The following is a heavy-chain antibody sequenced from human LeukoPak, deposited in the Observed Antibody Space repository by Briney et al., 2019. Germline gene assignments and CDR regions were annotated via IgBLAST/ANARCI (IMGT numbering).Heavy chain of an antibody. D-gene: IGHD3-22*01. CDR2: IYYSGST. V-gene: IGHV4-59*01. Sequence: SETLSLTCTVSGGSISSYYWSWIRQPPGKELEWIGYIYYSGSTNYNPSLKSRVTISVDTSKNQFSLKLSSVTAADTAVYYCARDYYDSSGYYPYYYGMDVWGQGTTVTVSS. CDR1: GGSISSYY. CDR3: ARDYYDSSGYYPYYYGMDV. J-gene: IGHJ6*02.